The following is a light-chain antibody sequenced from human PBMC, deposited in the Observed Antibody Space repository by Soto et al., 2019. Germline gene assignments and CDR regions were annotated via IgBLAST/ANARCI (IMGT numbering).Light chain of an antibody. CDR3: QQYNTWPPYT. J-gene: IGKJ2*01. CDR2: DAS. CDR1: QSITSH. V-gene: IGKV3-15*01. Sequence: EIVMTQSPATLSVSPGERATHSCRASQSITSHLAWYQQKPGQTPRLLIYDASTRATGIPARFSASGSGTEFTLTISSVLSEDFAVYYCQQYNTWPPYTFGQGTKVDIK.